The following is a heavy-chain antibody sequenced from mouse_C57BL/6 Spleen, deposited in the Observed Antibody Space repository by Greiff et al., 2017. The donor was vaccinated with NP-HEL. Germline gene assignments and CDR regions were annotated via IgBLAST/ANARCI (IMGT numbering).Heavy chain of an antibody. J-gene: IGHJ1*03. CDR2: IDPSDSYT. Sequence: VQLQQPGAELVRPGTSVKLSCKASGYTFTSYWMHWVKQRPGQGLEWIGVIDPSDSYTNYNQKFKGKATLTVDTSSSTAYMQLSSLTSEDSAVYYCARTAQATGYFDVWGTGTTVTVSS. V-gene: IGHV1-59*01. CDR3: ARTAQATGYFDV. D-gene: IGHD3-2*02. CDR1: GYTFTSYW.